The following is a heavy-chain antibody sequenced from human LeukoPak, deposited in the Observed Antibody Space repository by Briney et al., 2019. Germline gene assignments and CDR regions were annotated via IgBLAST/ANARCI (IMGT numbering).Heavy chain of an antibody. V-gene: IGHV3-30-3*01. CDR1: GFTFSSYA. CDR2: ISYDGSNK. CDR3: ARDEVVPAAILDY. J-gene: IGHJ4*02. D-gene: IGHD2-2*01. Sequence: PGGSLRLSCAASGFTFSSYAMHWVRQAPGKGVEWVAVISYDGSNKYYADSVKGRFTISRDNSKNTLYLQMNSLRAEDTAVYYCARDEVVPAAILDYWGQGTLVTVSS.